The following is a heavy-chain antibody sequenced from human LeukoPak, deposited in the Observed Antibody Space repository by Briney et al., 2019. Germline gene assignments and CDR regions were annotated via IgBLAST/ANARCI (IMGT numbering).Heavy chain of an antibody. J-gene: IGHJ3*02. CDR3: ARGKLGMEAFDI. D-gene: IGHD7-27*01. CDR1: GGSVSSYY. V-gene: IGHV4-59*02. Sequence: SETLSLTGTGSGGSVSSYYWSWIRQPPGKGLVWIGYIYYSGSTNYNPSLKSRVTISVDTSKNQFSLKLSSVTAADTAVYYCARGKLGMEAFDIWGQGTMVTVSS. CDR2: IYYSGST.